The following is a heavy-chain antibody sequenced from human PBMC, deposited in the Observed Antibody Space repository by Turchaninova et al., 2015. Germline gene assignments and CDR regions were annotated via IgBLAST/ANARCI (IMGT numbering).Heavy chain of an antibody. D-gene: IGHD5-12*01. V-gene: IGHV3-11*01. CDR3: ARSRGYSGYVGYFDY. CDR2: IRNSGRTT. J-gene: IGHJ4*02. CDR1: GFTFSDHY. Sequence: GKPGGSLRLSCAASGFTFSDHYMSWIRQAPGKGLEWVSYIRNSGRTTYYAEYVKGRFTISRDNAKNSVYLEMNSLRAEDTAVYYCARSRGYSGYVGYFDYWGQGTLVTVSS.